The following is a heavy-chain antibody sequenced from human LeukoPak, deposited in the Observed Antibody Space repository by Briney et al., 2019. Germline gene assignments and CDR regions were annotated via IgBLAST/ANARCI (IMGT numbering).Heavy chain of an antibody. CDR1: GFTFSSYA. CDR2: VSGSGRNT. CDR3: VKDESYYDSSGFHN. D-gene: IGHD3-22*01. V-gene: IGHV3-23*01. J-gene: IGHJ4*02. Sequence: GGSLRLSCAASGFTFSSYAMNWVRQAPGKGLEWVSFVSGSGRNTYYADSVKGRFTISRDNSKNTLHLQMNSLRAEDTAVYYCVKDESYYDSSGFHNWGQGTLVTVSS.